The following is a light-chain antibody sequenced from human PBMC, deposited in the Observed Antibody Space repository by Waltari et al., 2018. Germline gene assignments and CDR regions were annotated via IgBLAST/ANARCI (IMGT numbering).Light chain of an antibody. CDR3: QHYVRLPAT. J-gene: IGKJ1*01. CDR2: GAS. CDR1: QSVSRA. Sequence: EVVLTQSPGTLSLSPGERATLSCRASQSVSRALAWYQQKPGQAPRLRIYGASTRATGIPDRFSGSWSGTDFSLTISRLEPADSAMYYCQHYVRLPATFGQGTKVEIK. V-gene: IGKV3-20*01.